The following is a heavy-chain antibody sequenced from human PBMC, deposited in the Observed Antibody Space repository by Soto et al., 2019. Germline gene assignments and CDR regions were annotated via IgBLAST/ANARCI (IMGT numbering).Heavy chain of an antibody. Sequence: QVQLQQWGAGLLKPSETLSLTCTVNGGSLTGYYWSWIRQPPGKGLEWIGEVKDGGSTNYSPSLMGQVSISADTSKNHFSPRLNSVTAADTAVYFCARGQDGIVATHWDQGALVTVSS. CDR1: GGSLTGYY. V-gene: IGHV4-34*01. J-gene: IGHJ4*02. CDR2: VKDGGST. CDR3: ARGQDGIVATH. D-gene: IGHD5-12*01.